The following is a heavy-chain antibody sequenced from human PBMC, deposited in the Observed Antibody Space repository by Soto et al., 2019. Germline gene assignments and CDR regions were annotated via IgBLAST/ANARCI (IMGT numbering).Heavy chain of an antibody. Sequence: SVKVSCKASGGNFSSYGISWVRQAPGQGLEWMGGIVPLFGTTNYAHKFRGRVTITADESTSTVYMELSSLRSDDTAVYYCGRGPFSSSYIDYWGQGTLVTVSS. CDR2: IVPLFGTT. J-gene: IGHJ4*02. CDR3: GRGPFSSSYIDY. V-gene: IGHV1-69*13. CDR1: GGNFSSYG. D-gene: IGHD6-6*01.